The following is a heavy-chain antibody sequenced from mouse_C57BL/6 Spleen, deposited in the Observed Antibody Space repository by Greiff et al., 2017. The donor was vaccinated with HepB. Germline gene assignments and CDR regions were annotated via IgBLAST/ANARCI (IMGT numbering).Heavy chain of an antibody. D-gene: IGHD1-1*01. V-gene: IGHV2-3*01. J-gene: IGHJ3*01. CDR2: IWGDGST. Sequence: LVAPSQRLSITCTVSGFSLTSYGVSWVRQPPGKGLEWLGVIWGDGSTNYHSDHICRLSISKDNSKSQVFLKLNSLQTDDTATYCCAKQDYGSRFAYWGQGTLVTVSA. CDR3: AKQDYGSRFAY. CDR1: GFSLTSYG.